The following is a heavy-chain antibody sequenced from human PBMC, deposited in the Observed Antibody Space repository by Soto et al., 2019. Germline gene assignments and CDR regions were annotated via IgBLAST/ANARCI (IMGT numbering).Heavy chain of an antibody. J-gene: IGHJ5*02. CDR3: ARTWDNWFDP. CDR1: GDSISTYY. V-gene: IGHV4-59*01. D-gene: IGHD3-16*01. CDR2: VSDSGRP. Sequence: SSETLSLTCTFSGDSISTYYWSWIRQPPGKGLEWIGYVSDSGRPYYNPSFKSRVTLSLDTSKNQLSLQLSSVIAADTAMYFCARTWDNWFDPWGQGTLVTVSS.